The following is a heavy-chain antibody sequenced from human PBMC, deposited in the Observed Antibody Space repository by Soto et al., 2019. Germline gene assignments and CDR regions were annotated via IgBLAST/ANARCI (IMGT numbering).Heavy chain of an antibody. J-gene: IGHJ4*02. D-gene: IGHD1-26*01. CDR2: IYYSGST. V-gene: IGHV4-31*03. Sequence: PSETLSLTCTFSGGSISSGGYYWSWIRQHPGKGLEWIGYIYYSGSTYYNPSLKSRVTISVDTSKNQFSLKLSSVTAADTAVYYCARYGGKGGSFDYWGQGTLVTVSS. CDR1: GGSISSGGYY. CDR3: ARYGGKGGSFDY.